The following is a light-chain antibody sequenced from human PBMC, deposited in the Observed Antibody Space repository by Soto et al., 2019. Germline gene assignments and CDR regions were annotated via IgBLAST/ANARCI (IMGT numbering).Light chain of an antibody. J-gene: IGKJ1*01. CDR2: GAS. V-gene: IGKV1-17*01. CDR3: LHLDSYPRT. Sequence: DIQMTQSPSSLSASVGDRVTITCRASQGIGNDLGWYQQKPGKAPKRLIYGASILQSGVPSRFSGSGSGTAFTLTISSQQPEDFATYYCLHLDSYPRTFGQGTKVEIK. CDR1: QGIGND.